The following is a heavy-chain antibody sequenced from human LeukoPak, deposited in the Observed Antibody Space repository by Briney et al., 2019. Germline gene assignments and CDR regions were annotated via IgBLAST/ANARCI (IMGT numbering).Heavy chain of an antibody. V-gene: IGHV3-53*01. J-gene: IGHJ3*02. Sequence: GGSLRLSCAASGFTVSSNYMSWVRQAPGKGLEWVSIIYRGGNTYYADSVKGRFTISRDNSKNTLYFQMNSLRAEDTAVYYCARLYCSSTSCNGAFDIWGQGTMVTVSS. CDR2: IYRGGNT. CDR3: ARLYCSSTSCNGAFDI. CDR1: GFTVSSNY. D-gene: IGHD2-2*01.